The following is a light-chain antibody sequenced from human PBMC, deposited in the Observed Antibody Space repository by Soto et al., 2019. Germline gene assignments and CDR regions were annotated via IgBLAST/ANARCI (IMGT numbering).Light chain of an antibody. Sequence: EIVLTQSPATLSLSPGERATLSCRASQSVSTYLAWYQQKPGQAPRLLIYDASNRATGVPARLSGSGSGTDFTLTIPSLEPEDFAVYYCQQRSNWPYTFGQGTKLEIK. CDR3: QQRSNWPYT. CDR1: QSVSTY. V-gene: IGKV3-11*01. CDR2: DAS. J-gene: IGKJ2*01.